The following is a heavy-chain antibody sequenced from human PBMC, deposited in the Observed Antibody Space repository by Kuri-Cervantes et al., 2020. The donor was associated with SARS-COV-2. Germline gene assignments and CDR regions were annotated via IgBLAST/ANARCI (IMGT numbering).Heavy chain of an antibody. Sequence: LRLSCTVSGDSINIYNYYWSWVRQPPGMGLEWIGNIYYSGNTYYNPSLKSRVSMSVDTSKNQFSLKLNAVTAADTAVDYCASLIIVGAIDYWGQGILVTVSS. J-gene: IGHJ4*02. CDR1: GDSINIYNYY. CDR3: ASLIIVGAIDY. CDR2: IYYSGNT. D-gene: IGHD1-26*01. V-gene: IGHV4-30-4*08.